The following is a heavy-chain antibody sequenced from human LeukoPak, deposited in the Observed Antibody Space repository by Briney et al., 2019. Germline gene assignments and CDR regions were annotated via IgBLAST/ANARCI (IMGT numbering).Heavy chain of an antibody. CDR2: IYPGDSDT. CDR1: GYSFTSYW. CDR3: ARSALYGDYTFDC. D-gene: IGHD4-17*01. J-gene: IGHJ4*02. V-gene: IGHV5-51*01. Sequence: GESLQISCKGSGYSFTSYWIGWVRQMPGKGLEWMGIIYPGDSDTRYSPSFQGQVTISADKSISTAYLQWSSLKASDTAMYYCARSALYGDYTFDCWGQGTLVTVSA.